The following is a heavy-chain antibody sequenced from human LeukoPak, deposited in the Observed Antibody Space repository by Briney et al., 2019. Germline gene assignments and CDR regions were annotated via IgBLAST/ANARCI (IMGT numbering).Heavy chain of an antibody. CDR1: GFTFSSSA. Sequence: PGGSLRLSCAASGFTFSSSAMGWVRQAPGKGLEWVSNISGSGSGGSTYYADSVKGRFTISRDNSENTLYLQMNSLRAEDTAIYYCAKVSVRQVELGYFDSWGQGTLVTVSS. D-gene: IGHD1-1*01. J-gene: IGHJ4*02. V-gene: IGHV3-23*01. CDR2: ISGSGSGGST. CDR3: AKVSVRQVELGYFDS.